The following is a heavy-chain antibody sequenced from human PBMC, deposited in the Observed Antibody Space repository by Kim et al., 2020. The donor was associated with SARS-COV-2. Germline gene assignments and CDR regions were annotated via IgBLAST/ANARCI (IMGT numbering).Heavy chain of an antibody. CDR2: ISAYNGNT. CDR1: GYTFTSYG. D-gene: IGHD1-1*01. J-gene: IGHJ5*02. Sequence: ASVKVSCKASGYTFTSYGVNWVRQAPGQGLEWMGWISAYNGNTKYAQRFQGRVTMTTDTATSTAHVEVRGLRPDDTAVYYCARDLANWKRGVGNPWGQGTLVTVSS. CDR3: ARDLANWKRGVGNP. V-gene: IGHV1-18*01.